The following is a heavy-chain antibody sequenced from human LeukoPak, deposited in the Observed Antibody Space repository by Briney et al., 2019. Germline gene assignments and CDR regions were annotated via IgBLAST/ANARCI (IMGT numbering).Heavy chain of an antibody. CDR2: INPNSGGT. J-gene: IGHJ4*02. V-gene: IGHV1-2*02. Sequence: ASVKVSCKASGYTFTGYYMHWVRQAPGQGLEWMGWINPNSGGTNYAQKFQGRVTMTRDTSISTAYMELSRLRSDDTVVYYCARTDDYGDYYFDYWGQGTLVTVSS. CDR3: ARTDDYGDYYFDY. D-gene: IGHD4-17*01. CDR1: GYTFTGYY.